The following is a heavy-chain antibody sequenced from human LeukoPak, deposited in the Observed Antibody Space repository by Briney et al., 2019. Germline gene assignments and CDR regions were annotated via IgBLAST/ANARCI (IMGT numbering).Heavy chain of an antibody. CDR3: ARGTYYYDSSGYYSGGLGY. J-gene: IGHJ4*02. CDR2: ISNDGSDK. V-gene: IGHV3-30*04. Sequence: PGGSLRLSCAASGFTFSSYAMHWVRQAPGKGLECVAVISNDGSDKYYPDSVEGRFTISRDNSENTLYLQMNSLRAEDTAVYYCARGTYYYDSSGYYSGGLGYWGQGTLVSVSS. D-gene: IGHD3-22*01. CDR1: GFTFSSYA.